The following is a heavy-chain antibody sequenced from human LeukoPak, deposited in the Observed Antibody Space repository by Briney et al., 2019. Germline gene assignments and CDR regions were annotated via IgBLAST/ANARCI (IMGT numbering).Heavy chain of an antibody. CDR2: ISTSSSYI. CDR1: GSTFSSYS. Sequence: PGGSLRLSCAASGSTFSSYSMNWVRQAPGKGLEWVSSISTSSSYIYYADSVKGRFTISRDNSKNSLYLQMNSLRAEDTAVYYCAKGVPVRFGYFDYWGQGTLVTVSS. D-gene: IGHD2-8*01. J-gene: IGHJ4*02. CDR3: AKGVPVRFGYFDY. V-gene: IGHV3-21*04.